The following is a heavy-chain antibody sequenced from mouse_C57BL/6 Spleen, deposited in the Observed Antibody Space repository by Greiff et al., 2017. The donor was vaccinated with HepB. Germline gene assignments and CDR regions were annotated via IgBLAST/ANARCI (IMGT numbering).Heavy chain of an antibody. D-gene: IGHD1-1*01. CDR3: ASQTYYGSSYYAMDY. CDR1: GFTFSSYG. Sequence: EVQRVESGGDLVKPGGSLKLSCAASGFTFSSYGMSWVRQTPDKRLEWVATISSGGSYTNYPDSVKGRFTIFRDNAKNTRYLQMSRLKSEDKATYYCASQTYYGSSYYAMDYWGQGTSVTVSS. CDR2: ISSGGSYT. V-gene: IGHV5-6*01. J-gene: IGHJ4*01.